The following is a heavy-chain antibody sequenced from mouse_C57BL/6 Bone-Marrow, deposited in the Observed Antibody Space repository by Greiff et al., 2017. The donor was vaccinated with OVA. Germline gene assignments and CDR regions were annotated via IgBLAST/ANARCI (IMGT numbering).Heavy chain of an antibody. D-gene: IGHD2-4*01. V-gene: IGHV1-50*01. J-gene: IGHJ4*01. CDR3: ARRGDYAYYYAMDY. Sequence: QVHVKQPGAELVKPGASVKLSCKASGYTFTSYWMQWVKQRPGQGLEWIGEIDPSDSYTNYNQKFKGKATLTVYTSSSTAYMQLSSLTSEDSAVYYCARRGDYAYYYAMDYWGQGTSVTVSS. CDR1: GYTFTSYW. CDR2: IDPSDSYT.